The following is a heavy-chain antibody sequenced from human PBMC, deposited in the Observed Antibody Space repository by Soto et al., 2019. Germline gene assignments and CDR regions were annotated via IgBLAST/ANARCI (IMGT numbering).Heavy chain of an antibody. CDR2: IYTSGST. D-gene: IGHD2-15*01. J-gene: IGHJ6*02. Sequence: PSETLSLTCTVSGGSISGYYWSWIRQPAGKGLEWIGRIYTSGSTNYNPSLKSRVTMSVDTSKNQFSLKLSSVTAADTAVYYCARGYCSGGSCYRVYGMDVWGQGTTVTVS. CDR1: GGSISGYY. CDR3: ARGYCSGGSCYRVYGMDV. V-gene: IGHV4-4*07.